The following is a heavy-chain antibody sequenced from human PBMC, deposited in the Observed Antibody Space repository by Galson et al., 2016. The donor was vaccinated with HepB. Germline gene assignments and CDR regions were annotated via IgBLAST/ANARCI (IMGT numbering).Heavy chain of an antibody. J-gene: IGHJ4*02. D-gene: IGHD4-11*01. CDR1: GGLFTGHY. V-gene: IGHV4-34*01. CDR2: INHTGNT. Sequence: ETLSLTCAVPGGLFTGHYWSWIRQPPGKALEWIGEINHTGNTNYNPSLKSRVSISIDTPKNQFSLRLTSVTAADTALYFCARFPTTFFDYWGQGTLVIVSS. CDR3: ARFPTTFFDY.